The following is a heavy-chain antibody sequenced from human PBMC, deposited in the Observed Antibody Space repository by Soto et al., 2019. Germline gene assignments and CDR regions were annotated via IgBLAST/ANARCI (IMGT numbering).Heavy chain of an antibody. Sequence: QITLKESGPTLVKPTQPLTLTCTFSGFSLSTSGVGVGWIRQPPGKALEWLAVIYWDDDKRLSPSLNSRLTINKGTSKSRVVLTMTHVDAVDTAAHYGARSLGGAGPYDLDWFDPWRQGILVAVSS. CDR1: GFSLSTSGVG. CDR2: IYWDDDK. V-gene: IGHV2-5*02. J-gene: IGHJ5*02. D-gene: IGHD3-10*01. CDR3: ARSLGGAGPYDLDWFDP.